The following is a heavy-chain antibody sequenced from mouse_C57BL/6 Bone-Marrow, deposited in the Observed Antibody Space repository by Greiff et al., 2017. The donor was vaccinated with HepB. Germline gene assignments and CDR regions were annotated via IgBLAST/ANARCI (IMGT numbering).Heavy chain of an antibody. V-gene: IGHV1-61*01. CDR1: GYTFTSYW. D-gene: IGHD1-1*01. Sequence: VQLQQPGAELVRPGSSVKLSCKASGYTFTSYWMDWVKQRPGQGLEWIGNIYPSDSETHYNQKFKDKATLTVDKSSSTAYMQPSSLTSEDSAVYYCARLRVYYYGSSHDYWGQGTTLTVSS. J-gene: IGHJ2*01. CDR2: IYPSDSET. CDR3: ARLRVYYYGSSHDY.